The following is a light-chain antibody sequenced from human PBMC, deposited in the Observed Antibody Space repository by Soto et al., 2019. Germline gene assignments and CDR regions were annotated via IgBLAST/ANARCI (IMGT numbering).Light chain of an antibody. Sequence: QLVLTQPPSASGTPGQRVTISCSGSSSNIESNAVNWYQQLPGTTPKLLIYSNDQRPSGVPDRLSGSKSGTSASLAISGLQFDDEADYYCATWDDSLSGLVFGGGTKLTVL. CDR3: ATWDDSLSGLV. CDR2: SND. CDR1: SSNIESNA. V-gene: IGLV1-44*01. J-gene: IGLJ2*01.